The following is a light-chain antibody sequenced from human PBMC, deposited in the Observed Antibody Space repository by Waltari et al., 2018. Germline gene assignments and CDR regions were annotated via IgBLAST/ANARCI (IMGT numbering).Light chain of an antibody. CDR2: GVT. CDR3: CSYADGTTSV. CDR1: SSDVGTYNL. J-gene: IGLJ3*02. V-gene: IGLV2-23*02. Sequence: QSALTQPASVSGSPGQSITISCTGTSSDVGTYNLVPWYQQHPGKAPKVIIYGVTQRPSGVSNRFSGSKSGNTASLTISGLQAEDEADYYCCSYADGTTSVFGEGTKLTVL.